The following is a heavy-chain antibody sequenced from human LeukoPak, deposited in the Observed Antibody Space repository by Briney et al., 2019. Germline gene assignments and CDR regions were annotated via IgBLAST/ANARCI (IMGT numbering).Heavy chain of an antibody. V-gene: IGHV3-23*01. D-gene: IGHD6-13*01. CDR1: GFTFSSYA. Sequence: PGGSLRLSCAASGFTFSSYAMTWVRQAPGKGLEWVSPISGSGGSTNYADSVKGRFTISRDNSKNTLYLQMNSLRAEDTAVYYCAKRGVGIAAAIDYWGQGTLVTVSS. CDR2: ISGSGGST. CDR3: AKRGVGIAAAIDY. J-gene: IGHJ4*02.